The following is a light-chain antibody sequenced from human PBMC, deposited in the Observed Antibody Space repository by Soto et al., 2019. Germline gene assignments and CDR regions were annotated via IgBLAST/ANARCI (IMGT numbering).Light chain of an antibody. CDR3: QQYNNLPRT. CDR2: GAS. CDR1: QSVSNN. Sequence: EIMMTQSPATLSVSPGERATLSCRASQSVSNNLAWYQQKPGQAPRLLIYGASTRATGIPARFSGSGSGTDFTLTISSLQSEDFAVYYCQQYNNLPRTFGHGTKVEIK. V-gene: IGKV3-15*01. J-gene: IGKJ1*01.